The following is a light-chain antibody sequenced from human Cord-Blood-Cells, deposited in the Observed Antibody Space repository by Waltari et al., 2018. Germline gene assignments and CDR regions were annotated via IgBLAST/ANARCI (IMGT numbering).Light chain of an antibody. V-gene: IGLV2-14*03. Sequence: QSALTQPASVSGSPGQSITISCTGTSSDVGGYNYVSWYHQHPGKAPKLMIYDVSNRPSGVSTRFSGSKSGNTASLTISGLQAEDEADYYCSSYTSSSTWLFGGGTKLTVL. J-gene: IGLJ3*02. CDR1: SSDVGGYNY. CDR2: DVS. CDR3: SSYTSSSTWL.